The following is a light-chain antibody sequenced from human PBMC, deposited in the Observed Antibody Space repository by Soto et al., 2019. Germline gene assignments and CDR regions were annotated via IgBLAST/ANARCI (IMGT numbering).Light chain of an antibody. V-gene: IGKV1-9*01. CDR1: QGISSY. CDR2: AAS. J-gene: IGKJ3*01. Sequence: DIQLTQSPSFLSASVGDRVTITCRASQGISSYLAWYQQKPGKAPKLLIYAASTLQSGVPSRFSGSGSGTEFTLTISSLQPEYFATYYCQQLNSLFTFGPGTKVNIK. CDR3: QQLNSLFT.